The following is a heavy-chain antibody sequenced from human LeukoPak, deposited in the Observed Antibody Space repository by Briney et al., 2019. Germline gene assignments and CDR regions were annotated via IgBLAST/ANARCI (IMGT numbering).Heavy chain of an antibody. CDR3: AREIYGRFDY. J-gene: IGHJ4*02. CDR2: INPYNGNR. V-gene: IGHV1-18*01. D-gene: IGHD4-17*01. CDR1: GYTFTSYG. Sequence: ASVKVSCMASGYTFTSYGISWVRQAPGQGLEWMGWINPYNGNRKYAQKFQGRVTMTTDTSTSTAYMELRSLRFDDTAVYYCAREIYGRFDYWGQGTLVT.